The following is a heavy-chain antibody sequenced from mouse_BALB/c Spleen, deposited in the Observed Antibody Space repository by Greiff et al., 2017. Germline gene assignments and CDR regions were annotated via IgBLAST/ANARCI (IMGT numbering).Heavy chain of an antibody. CDR3: ASLYYRSGWFAY. CDR2: ISYSGST. D-gene: IGHD2-14*01. CDR1: GYSITSDYA. V-gene: IGHV3-2*02. J-gene: IGHJ3*01. Sequence: EVHLVESGPGLVKPSQSLSLTCTVTGYSITSDYAWNWIRQFPGNKLEWMGYISYSGSTSYNPSLKSRISITRDTSKNQFFLQLNSVTTEDTATYYCASLYYRSGWFAYWGQGTLVTVSA.